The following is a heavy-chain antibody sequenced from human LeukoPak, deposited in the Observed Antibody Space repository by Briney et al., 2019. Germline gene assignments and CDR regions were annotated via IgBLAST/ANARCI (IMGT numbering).Heavy chain of an antibody. CDR2: IYTSGST. CDR3: ARATHFWSLEDY. D-gene: IGHD3-3*02. CDR1: GGSISSGSYY. V-gene: IGHV4-61*02. J-gene: IGHJ4*02. Sequence: SQTLSLTCTVSGGSISSGSYYWSWIRQPAGKGLEWIGRIYTSGSTNYNPSLKSRVTISVDTSKNQFSLKLSSVTAADTAVYYCARATHFWSLEDYWGQGTLVTVSS.